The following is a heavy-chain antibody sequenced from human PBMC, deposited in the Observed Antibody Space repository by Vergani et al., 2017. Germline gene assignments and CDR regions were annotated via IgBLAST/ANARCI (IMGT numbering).Heavy chain of an antibody. CDR2: IYTSGST. D-gene: IGHD6-13*01. V-gene: IGHV4-61*02. CDR3: ARASIAAAGGDFDY. Sequence: QVQLHQWGAGLLKPSETLSLTCAVSGGSISSGSFYWSWIRQPAGKGLEWIGRIYTSGSTYYNPSLKSRVTISVDTSKNQFSLKLSSVTAADTAVYYCARASIAAAGGDFDYWGQGTLVTVSS. CDR1: GGSISSGSFY. J-gene: IGHJ4*02.